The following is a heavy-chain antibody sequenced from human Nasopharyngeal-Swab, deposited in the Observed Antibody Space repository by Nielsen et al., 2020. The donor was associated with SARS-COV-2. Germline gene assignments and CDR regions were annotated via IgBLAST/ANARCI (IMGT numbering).Heavy chain of an antibody. CDR3: ARVNGQLALAVRYFDL. J-gene: IGHJ2*01. CDR1: GFTFSDYY. D-gene: IGHD6-6*01. Sequence: GSLRLSCAASGFTFSDYYMSWIRQAPGKGLEWVSYISSSGSTIYYADSVKGRFTISRDNAKNSLYLQMNSLRAEDTAVYYCARVNGQLALAVRYFDLWGRGTLVTVSS. V-gene: IGHV3-11*01. CDR2: ISSSGSTI.